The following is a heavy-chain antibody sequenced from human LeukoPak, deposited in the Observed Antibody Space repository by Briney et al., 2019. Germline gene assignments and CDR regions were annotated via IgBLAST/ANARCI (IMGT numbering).Heavy chain of an antibody. V-gene: IGHV3-23*01. D-gene: IGHD3-3*01. CDR1: GFTFSKYA. CDR3: ARYDFWSGEYYDYYMDV. Sequence: PGGSLRLSCAASGFTFSKYAMTWVRQAPGKGLEWVSRISGSGGSTYYADSVEGRFTISRDNAKNSLYLQMNSLRAEDTAVYYCARYDFWSGEYYDYYMDVWGKGTTVTVSS. CDR2: ISGSGGST. J-gene: IGHJ6*03.